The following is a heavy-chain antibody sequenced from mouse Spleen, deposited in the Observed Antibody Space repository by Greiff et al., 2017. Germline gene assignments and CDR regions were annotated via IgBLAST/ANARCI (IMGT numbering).Heavy chain of an antibody. CDR3: TTSQSKFAY. Sequence: DVQLQESGAELVRPGASVKLSCTASGFNIKDDYMHWVKQRPEQGLEWIGWIDPENGDTEYASKFQGKATITADTSSNTAYLQLSSLTSEDTAVYYCTTSQSKFAYWGQGTLVTVSA. CDR1: GFNIKDDY. V-gene: IGHV14-4*01. CDR2: IDPENGDT. J-gene: IGHJ3*01.